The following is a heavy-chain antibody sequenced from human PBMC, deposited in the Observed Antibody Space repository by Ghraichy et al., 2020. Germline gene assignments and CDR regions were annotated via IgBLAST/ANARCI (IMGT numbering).Heavy chain of an antibody. CDR1: GGSISSYY. CDR3: ARDSGDCSSTSCYYYYGMDV. V-gene: IGHV4-4*07. CDR2: IYTSGST. D-gene: IGHD2-2*01. J-gene: IGHJ6*02. Sequence: ESLNISCTVSGGSISSYYWSWIRQPAGKGLEWIGRIYTSGSTNYNPSLKSRVTMSVDTSKNQFSLKLSSVTAADTAVYYCARDSGDCSSTSCYYYYGMDVWGQGTTVTVSS.